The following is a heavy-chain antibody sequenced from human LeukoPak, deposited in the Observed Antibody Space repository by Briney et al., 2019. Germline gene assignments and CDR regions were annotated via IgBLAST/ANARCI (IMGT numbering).Heavy chain of an antibody. CDR3: ARDKRGSLDY. CDR2: IYYSGST. Sequence: SETLSLTCTVSGGSISSGGYYWSWIRQHPGKGLEWIGYIYYSGSTYYNPSLKRRVPISVDTSKNQFSLKLSSVTAADTAVYYCARDKRGSLDYWGQGTLVTVSS. CDR1: GGSISSGGYY. V-gene: IGHV4-31*03. J-gene: IGHJ4*02.